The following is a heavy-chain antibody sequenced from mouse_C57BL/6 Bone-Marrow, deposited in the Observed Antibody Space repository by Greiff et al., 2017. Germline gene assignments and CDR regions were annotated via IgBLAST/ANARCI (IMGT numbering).Heavy chain of an antibody. Sequence: EVKLMESGEGLVKPGGSLKLSCAASGFTFSSYAMSWVRQTPEKRLEWVAYISSGGDYSYYADTVKGRFTISRDNARNTLYLQMSSLKSEDTAMYYCTREGYSNYAWFAYWGQGTLVTVSA. CDR1: GFTFSSYA. D-gene: IGHD2-5*01. CDR2: ISSGGDYS. V-gene: IGHV5-9-1*02. CDR3: TREGYSNYAWFAY. J-gene: IGHJ3*01.